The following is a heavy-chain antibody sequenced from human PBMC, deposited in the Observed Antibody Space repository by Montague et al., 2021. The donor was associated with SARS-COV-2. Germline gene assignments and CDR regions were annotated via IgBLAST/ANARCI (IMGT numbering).Heavy chain of an antibody. CDR2: TYYRSKWYN. CDR3: TSRREGNYNVMDV. CDR1: GDSVSSNSAT. J-gene: IGHJ6*02. D-gene: IGHD3-10*01. Sequence: CAISGDSVSSNSATWNWVRQSPSRGLEWLGRTYYRSKWYNDYAVSVRGRVTINPDTSKNQFSLQLNSVTPEDTAIHYCTSRREGNYNVMDVWGQGTTVTVSS. V-gene: IGHV6-1*01.